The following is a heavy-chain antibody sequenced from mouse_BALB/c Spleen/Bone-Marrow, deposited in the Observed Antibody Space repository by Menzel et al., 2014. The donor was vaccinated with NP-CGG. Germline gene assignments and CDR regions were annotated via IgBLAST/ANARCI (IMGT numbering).Heavy chain of an antibody. CDR2: IDPANGNT. J-gene: IGHJ2*01. CDR1: GFNIKDTY. Sequence: VQLKESGAELVKPGASVKLSCTASGFNIKDTYMHWVKQRPEQGLEWIGRIDPANGNTKYDPKFQGKASITADTSSNTAYLQLSSLTSEDTAVYYCASYVYGYHFDYWGQGTTLTVSS. D-gene: IGHD2-2*01. V-gene: IGHV14-3*02. CDR3: ASYVYGYHFDY.